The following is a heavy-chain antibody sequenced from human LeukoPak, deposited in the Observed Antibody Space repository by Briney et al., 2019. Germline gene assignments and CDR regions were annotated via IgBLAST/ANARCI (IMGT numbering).Heavy chain of an antibody. CDR2: ISAYNGNT. J-gene: IGHJ6*02. V-gene: IGHV1-18*01. CDR3: ARERLSPLGYYGMDV. Sequence: ASVKVSCKASGYTFTSYGISWVRQAPGQGLKWMGWISAYNGNTNYAQKLQGRVTMTTDTSTSTAYMELRSLRSDDTAVYYCARERLSPLGYYGMDVWGQGTTVTVSS. CDR1: GYTFTSYG. D-gene: IGHD1-26*01.